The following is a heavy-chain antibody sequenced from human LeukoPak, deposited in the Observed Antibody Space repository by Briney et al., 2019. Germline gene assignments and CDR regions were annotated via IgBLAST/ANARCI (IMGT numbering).Heavy chain of an antibody. D-gene: IGHD2-8*01. CDR1: GFTFSSYW. J-gene: IGHJ5*02. CDR3: AREKGVVLMSSTPWFDP. CDR2: IKQDGSEK. V-gene: IGHV3-7*01. Sequence: PGGSLRLSCAASGFTFSSYWMSWVRQAPGKGLEWVANIKQDGSEKYYVDSVKGRFTISRDNAKNSLYLQMNSLRAEDTAVYYCAREKGVVLMSSTPWFDPWGQGTLVTVSS.